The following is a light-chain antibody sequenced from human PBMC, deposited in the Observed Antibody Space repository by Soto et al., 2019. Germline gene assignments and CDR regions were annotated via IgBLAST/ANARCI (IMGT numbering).Light chain of an antibody. J-gene: IGKJ2*01. CDR3: QQFDVLPPYT. Sequence: DIQLTQSPPSLSASEGDRVTITCQASHDIKNYLNWYQQKPGKAPKLLIYDADNLQKGVPSRFSGSGAGTEFTFTIVSLQPEDVATYFRQQFDVLPPYTFGQGTKVEIK. CDR2: DAD. CDR1: HDIKNY. V-gene: IGKV1-33*01.